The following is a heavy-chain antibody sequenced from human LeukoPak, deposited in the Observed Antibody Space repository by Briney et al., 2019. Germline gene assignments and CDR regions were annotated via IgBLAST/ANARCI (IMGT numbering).Heavy chain of an antibody. V-gene: IGHV3-7*03. D-gene: IGHD3-3*01. CDR1: AFTFRTYW. J-gene: IGHJ6*02. Sequence: GGSLRLSCAASAFTFRTYWMSWVRQAPGKGLEWVAMIKPDGSEKYYVDPVKGLFTISRDNAKNSLYLQMSSLRAEDTAVYYCTRDASGDTIYGPRMDVWGQGTTVTVSS. CDR3: TRDASGDTIYGPRMDV. CDR2: IKPDGSEK.